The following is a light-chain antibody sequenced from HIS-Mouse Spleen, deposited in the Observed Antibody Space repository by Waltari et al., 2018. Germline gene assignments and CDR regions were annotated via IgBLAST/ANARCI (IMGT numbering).Light chain of an antibody. J-gene: IGLJ2*01. V-gene: IGLV3-19*01. CDR1: SLRWNH. CDR2: GKN. Sequence: SSELTQDPALSLALLQTVRITCQEDSLRWNHGSGYQQKPGQAHVLVIYGKNNRPSGIPDRFSGSSSGNTASLTITGAQAEDEADYYCNSRDSSGNQVVFGGGTKLTVL. CDR3: NSRDSSGNQVV.